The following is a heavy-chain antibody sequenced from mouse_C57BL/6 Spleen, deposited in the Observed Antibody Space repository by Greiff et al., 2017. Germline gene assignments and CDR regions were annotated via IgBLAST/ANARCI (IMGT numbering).Heavy chain of an antibody. D-gene: IGHD3-2*02. CDR3: ARAGSSGYAMDY. V-gene: IGHV1-59*01. J-gene: IGHJ4*01. CDR1: GYTFTSYW. Sequence: QVQLQQPGAELVRPGTSVKLSCKASGYTFTSYWMHWVKQRPGQGLEWIGVIDPSDSYTNYNQTFKGKATLTVDTSSSTAYMQLSSLTSEDSAVYYCARAGSSGYAMDYWGQGTSVTVSS. CDR2: IDPSDSYT.